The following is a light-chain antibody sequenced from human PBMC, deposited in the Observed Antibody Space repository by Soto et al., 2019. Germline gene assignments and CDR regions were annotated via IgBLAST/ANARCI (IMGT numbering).Light chain of an antibody. J-gene: IGKJ2*01. CDR3: QQFNNWPPAYT. CDR1: KSVSSN. CDR2: GAS. V-gene: IGKV3-15*01. Sequence: EIVMTQSPATLSVSPGERATLSCRASKSVSSNLAWYQQKPGQAPRLLIYGASTRATGIPARFSGSGSGKEFTLTISSLQSEDFAVYYCQQFNNWPPAYTFGQGTKLEIK.